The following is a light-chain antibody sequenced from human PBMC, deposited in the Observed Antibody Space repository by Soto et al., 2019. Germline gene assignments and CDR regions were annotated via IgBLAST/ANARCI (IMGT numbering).Light chain of an antibody. CDR3: QQYYTYPWT. CDR1: QTISPW. J-gene: IGKJ1*01. Sequence: DIPMTQSPSTLSASVGDRVTITCRASQTISPWLAWYQQKPGKAPKVLIYKASSLQSGVPSRFSGSGSGTEFTLTISSLQPDDFATYYCQQYYTYPWTFGQETKVESK. CDR2: KAS. V-gene: IGKV1-5*03.